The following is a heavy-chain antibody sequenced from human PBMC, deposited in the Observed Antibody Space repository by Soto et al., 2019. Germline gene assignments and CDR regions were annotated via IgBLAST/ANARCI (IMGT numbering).Heavy chain of an antibody. V-gene: IGHV3-23*01. CDR2: IGESGTPT. D-gene: IGHD2-2*01. CDR3: ARYIPGVRYYGMDV. J-gene: IGHJ6*02. CDR1: GFTFSSYA. Sequence: EVQLLESGGGLVQPGGSLSLSCAASGFTFSSYATKWVRQPPGKGLEWVSLIGESGTPTYYADSVKGRFTISRDNSGNTLFLEMYSLRAEDTAVYYCARYIPGVRYYGMDVWGQGTTVTVSS.